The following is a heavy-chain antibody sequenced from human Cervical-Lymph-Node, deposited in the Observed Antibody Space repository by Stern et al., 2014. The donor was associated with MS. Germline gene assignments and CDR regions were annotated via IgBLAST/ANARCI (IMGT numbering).Heavy chain of an antibody. CDR2: IIPNNGDT. J-gene: IGHJ4*02. D-gene: IGHD5-24*01. CDR3: AKDGYNY. Sequence: QVQLVQSGAEVKKPGASVKVSCKASGYTFTGYYIHWVRQAPGQGLEWMGWIIPNNGDTNYAQNFQGRVTMTRDTSISTAYMELSRLRSDDTAVYYCAKDGYNYWGQGTLVTVYS. CDR1: GYTFTGYY. V-gene: IGHV1-2*02.